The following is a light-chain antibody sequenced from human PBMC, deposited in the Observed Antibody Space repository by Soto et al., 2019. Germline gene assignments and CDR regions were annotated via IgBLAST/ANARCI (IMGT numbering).Light chain of an antibody. J-gene: IGKJ1*01. CDR3: QQHSHWPPWT. CDR2: DAS. V-gene: IGKV3-11*01. Sequence: EIVLTQSPATLSLSPGERATLSCRASQSVSSYLAWYQQKPGQAPRLLIYDASSRATGIPARFSGSGSGTDFTLTISNLEPEDFAVYYCQQHSHWPPWTFGQGTKV. CDR1: QSVSSY.